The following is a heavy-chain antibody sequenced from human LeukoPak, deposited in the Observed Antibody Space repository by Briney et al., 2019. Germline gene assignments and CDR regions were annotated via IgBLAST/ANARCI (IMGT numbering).Heavy chain of an antibody. CDR1: RYSTTSGYY. CDR2: IYHSGST. V-gene: IGHV4-38-2*02. J-gene: IGHJ4*02. CDR3: AREWAY. Sequence: SETLSLTCTVPRYSTTSGYYWGWIRQPPGKGLEWIGNIYHSGSTYYNPSLKSRVTISVDTSKNQFSLRLKSVTAADTAVYYCAREWAYWGQGTLVTVSS.